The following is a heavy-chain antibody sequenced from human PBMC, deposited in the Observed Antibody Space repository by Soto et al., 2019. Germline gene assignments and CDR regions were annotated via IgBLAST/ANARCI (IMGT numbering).Heavy chain of an antibody. D-gene: IGHD3-3*01. CDR2: ICYDGNKK. J-gene: IGHJ6*02. CDR1: GFTFRNYG. CDR3: ASLRHYDFWSGYYSDYYSGREV. V-gene: IGHV3-33*01. Sequence: PGGSLRLSCAATGFTFRNYGMHWVRQAPGKGLEWVAFICYDGNKKFYSDSVKGRFTISRDNSKNTLYLHVNSLRADDTAVYYCASLRHYDFWSGYYSDYYSGREVWGQGTTVTVSS.